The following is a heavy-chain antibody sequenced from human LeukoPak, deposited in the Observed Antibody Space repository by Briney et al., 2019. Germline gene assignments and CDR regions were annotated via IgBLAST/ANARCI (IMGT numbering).Heavy chain of an antibody. Sequence: GGSLRLSCAASGFTFDVSAMNWVRQAPGKGLEWVSASGNAGDTYYADSVKGRFTISRDNPKKMLFLQMTSLRAEDTAVYYCAKKPPGNYPSDYWGPGTLVTVSP. V-gene: IGHV3-23*01. CDR2: SGNAGDT. D-gene: IGHD3-22*01. CDR1: GFTFDVSA. J-gene: IGHJ4*02. CDR3: AKKPPGNYPSDY.